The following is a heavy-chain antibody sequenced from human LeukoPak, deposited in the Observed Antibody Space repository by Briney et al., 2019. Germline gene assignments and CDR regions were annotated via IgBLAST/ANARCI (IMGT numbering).Heavy chain of an antibody. CDR2: IRQDGSEK. CDR1: GFTFSSYW. J-gene: IGHJ4*02. CDR3: ARELLGHGYNSGDFDY. V-gene: IGHV3-7*01. Sequence: GGSLRLSCAASGFTFSSYWMNWVRQAPGKGLEWVANIRQDGSEKYYVDSVKGRFTISRDNAKNSLYLQMNSLRAEDTAVYYCARELLGHGYNSGDFDYWGQGTLVTVSS. D-gene: IGHD5-24*01.